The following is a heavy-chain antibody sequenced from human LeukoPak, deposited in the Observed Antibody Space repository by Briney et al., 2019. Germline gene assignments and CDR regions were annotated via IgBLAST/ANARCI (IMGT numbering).Heavy chain of an antibody. Sequence: PGGSLRLSCAASGFTFSSYSMNWVRQAPGKGLEWVSSISSSSSYIYYADSVKGRFTISRDNAKNSLFLQMNSLRAEDTAVYYCARERKQLWLKGSDYWGQGTLVTVSS. CDR1: GFTFSSYS. J-gene: IGHJ4*02. V-gene: IGHV3-21*01. D-gene: IGHD5-18*01. CDR3: ARERKQLWLKGSDY. CDR2: ISSSSSYI.